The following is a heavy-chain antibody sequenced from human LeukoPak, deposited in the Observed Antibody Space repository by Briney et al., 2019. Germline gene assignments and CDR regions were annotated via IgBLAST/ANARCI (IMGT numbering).Heavy chain of an antibody. Sequence: GGSLRLSCAASGFTFSSYGMTWVRQAPGKGLEWVSGISDSGGTTYYADSVKGRFTISRDNSRNTLYLQMNSLRAEDTAVYYCARDYSTYINWFDSWGQGTLVSVSS. V-gene: IGHV3-23*01. CDR1: GFTFSSYG. CDR3: ARDYSTYINWFDS. J-gene: IGHJ5*01. CDR2: ISDSGGTT. D-gene: IGHD4-11*01.